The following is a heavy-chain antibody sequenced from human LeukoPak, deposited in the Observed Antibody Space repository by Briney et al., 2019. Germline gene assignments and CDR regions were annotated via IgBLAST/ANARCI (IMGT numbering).Heavy chain of an antibody. V-gene: IGHV4-30-4*08. D-gene: IGHD2-2*01. CDR1: GGSISSGDYY. CDR3: ARGKYQPLLYTAALDY. Sequence: PSETLSLTCSVSGGSISSGDYYWSWIRQPPGKGLEWIGYIYYSGSTYYNPSLKSRVTTSVDTSKNQFSLKLSSVTAADTAVYYCARGKYQPLLYTAALDYWGQGTLVTVSS. J-gene: IGHJ4*02. CDR2: IYYSGST.